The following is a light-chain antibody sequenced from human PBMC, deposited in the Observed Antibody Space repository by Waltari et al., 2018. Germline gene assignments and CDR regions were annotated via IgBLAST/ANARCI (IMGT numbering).Light chain of an antibody. Sequence: QSVLTQPPSASGTPGQRVSISCSGASSNIGTNPVTWSHHRPGTAPKPLMYTNNHRPPGVPDRFSGSKSGTSASLAISGLQLQDEADYYCAAWDDSLKGWVFGGGTKVTVL. J-gene: IGLJ3*02. CDR2: TNN. CDR1: SSNIGTNP. CDR3: AAWDDSLKGWV. V-gene: IGLV1-44*01.